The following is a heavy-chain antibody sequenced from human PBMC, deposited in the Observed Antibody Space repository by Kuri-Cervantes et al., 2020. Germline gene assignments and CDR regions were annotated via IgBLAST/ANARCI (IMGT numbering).Heavy chain of an antibody. CDR1: GVSISSSSYY. CDR3: ARLWLEWTFDY. J-gene: IGHJ4*02. V-gene: IGHV4-39*01. D-gene: IGHD3-3*01. CDR2: IYYSGST. Sequence: SETLSLTCTVSGVSISSSSYYWGWIRQPPGKGLEWIGSIYYSGSTYYNPSLKSRVTISVDTSKNQFSLKLSSVTAADTAVYYCARLWLEWTFDYWGQGTLVTVSS.